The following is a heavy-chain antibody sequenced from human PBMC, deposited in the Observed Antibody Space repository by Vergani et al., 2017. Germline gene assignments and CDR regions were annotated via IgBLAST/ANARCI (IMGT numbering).Heavy chain of an antibody. J-gene: IGHJ3*01. D-gene: IGHD1-1*01. CDR2: IWYDGSNK. Sequence: QVQLVESGGGVVQPGRSLRLSCAASGFTFRSYGMHWVRQAPGKGLEWVAVIWYDGSNKYYADSVKGRFTISRDNSKNTLYLQMNSLRAEDTAVYYCTRGQTGPGAFDVWGQGTMVTVSS. V-gene: IGHV3-33*01. CDR1: GFTFRSYG. CDR3: TRGQTGPGAFDV.